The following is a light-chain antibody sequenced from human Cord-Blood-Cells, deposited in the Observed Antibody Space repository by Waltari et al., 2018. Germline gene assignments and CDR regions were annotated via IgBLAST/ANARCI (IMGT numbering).Light chain of an antibody. CDR3: QQRTS. V-gene: IGKV3-11*01. Sequence: EIVLTQSPATLSLSPGERATLYCRASQSVSSYLAWYQQKPGQAPSLLIYDASNRATGIPARFSGSGSGTDFTLTISSLEPEDFAVYYWQQRTSFGGGTKVEIK. CDR2: DAS. CDR1: QSVSSY. J-gene: IGKJ4*01.